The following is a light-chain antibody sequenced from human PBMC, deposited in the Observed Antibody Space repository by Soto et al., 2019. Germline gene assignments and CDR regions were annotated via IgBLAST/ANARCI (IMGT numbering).Light chain of an antibody. CDR3: QQYNNWPRT. J-gene: IGKJ1*01. CDR1: QSVSDN. CDR2: GAS. V-gene: IGKV3-15*01. Sequence: ERVMTQSPATLSVSPGERATLSCRASQSVSDNLAWYQQRPGQAPRLLIYGASTRATGIPARFSGSGSGTEFTLTISSLQSEDFAVYYCQQYNNWPRTLGQGTKVDIK.